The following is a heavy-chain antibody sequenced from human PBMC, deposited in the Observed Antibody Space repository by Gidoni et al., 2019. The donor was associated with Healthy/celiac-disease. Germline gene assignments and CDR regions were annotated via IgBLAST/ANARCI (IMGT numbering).Heavy chain of an antibody. J-gene: IGHJ2*01. CDR3: AKAGDIVVVPAAIQNWYFDL. D-gene: IGHD2-2*02. CDR2: ISGSGGST. Sequence: EVQLLESGGGLVQPGGSLRLSCAASGFTFSSYAMSWVRQAPGKGLEWVSAISGSGGSTYYADSVKGRFTISRDNSKNTLYLQMNSLRAEDTAVYYCAKAGDIVVVPAAIQNWYFDLWGRGTLVTVSS. CDR1: GFTFSSYA. V-gene: IGHV3-23*01.